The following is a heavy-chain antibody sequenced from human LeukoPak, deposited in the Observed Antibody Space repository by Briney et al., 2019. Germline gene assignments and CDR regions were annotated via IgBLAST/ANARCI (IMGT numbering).Heavy chain of an antibody. Sequence: GGSLRLSCAASGFTFSSYGMHWVRQAPGKGLEWVAFIRSDGSNKYYADSVKGRFTISRDNSKNTLYLQMNSLRAEDTAVYYCARGGGSGRYGLPFDSWGQGTLVTVSS. J-gene: IGHJ4*02. V-gene: IGHV3-30*02. D-gene: IGHD6-13*01. CDR3: ARGGGSGRYGLPFDS. CDR2: IRSDGSNK. CDR1: GFTFSSYG.